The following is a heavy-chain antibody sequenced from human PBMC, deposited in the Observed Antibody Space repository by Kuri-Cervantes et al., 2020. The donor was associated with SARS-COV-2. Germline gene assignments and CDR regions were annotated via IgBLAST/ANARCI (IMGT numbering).Heavy chain of an antibody. D-gene: IGHD3-22*01. V-gene: IGHV3-48*01. CDR2: ISSSSSTI. CDR3: ARGTTMIVVVTPFDY. CDR1: GFTFSSYS. J-gene: IGHJ4*02. Sequence: GESLKISCADSGFTFSSYSMNWVRQAPGKGLEWVSYISSSSSTIYYADSVKGRFTISRDNAKNSLYLQMNSLRAEDTAVYYCARGTTMIVVVTPFDYWGQGTLVTVSS.